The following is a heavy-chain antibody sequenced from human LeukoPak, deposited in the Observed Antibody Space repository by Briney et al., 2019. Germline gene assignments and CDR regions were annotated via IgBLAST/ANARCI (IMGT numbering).Heavy chain of an antibody. CDR3: ASGQWLVLNY. CDR1: GFTFSSYW. D-gene: IGHD6-19*01. CDR2: IKEDGSEK. J-gene: IGHJ4*02. V-gene: IGHV3-7*03. Sequence: GGSLRLSCGASGFTFSSYWMSWVRQAPGKGLEWVANIKEDGSEKYYVASVKGRFSISRDNAKNSLYLQMNSLRAEDTAVYYCASGQWLVLNYWGQGTLVAVSS.